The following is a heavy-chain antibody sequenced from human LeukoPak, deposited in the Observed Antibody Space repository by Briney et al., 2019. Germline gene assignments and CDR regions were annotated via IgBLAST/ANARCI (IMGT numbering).Heavy chain of an antibody. Sequence: PGRSLRLSCAASGFTFSTYAMHWVRQAPGKGLEWAAVISYDGSNKYYADSAKGRFTISRDNSKNTLYLQMNSLRAEDTAVYYCARDLSAIAAAPYYMDVWGEGTTVTVSS. V-gene: IGHV3-30*04. CDR2: ISYDGSNK. J-gene: IGHJ6*03. CDR1: GFTFSTYA. CDR3: ARDLSAIAAAPYYMDV. D-gene: IGHD6-13*01.